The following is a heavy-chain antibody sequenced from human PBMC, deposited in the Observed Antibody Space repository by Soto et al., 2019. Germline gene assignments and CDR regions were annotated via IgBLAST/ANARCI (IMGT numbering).Heavy chain of an antibody. D-gene: IGHD1-7*01. Sequence: GESLKISCAASGFTFSSYAMSWVRQAPGKGLEWVSAISGSGGSTYYADSVKGRFTISRDNSKNTLYLQMNSLRAEDTAVYYCAKGNWNYGSWGQGTLVTVSS. CDR2: ISGSGGST. J-gene: IGHJ4*02. CDR1: GFTFSSYA. V-gene: IGHV3-23*01. CDR3: AKGNWNYGS.